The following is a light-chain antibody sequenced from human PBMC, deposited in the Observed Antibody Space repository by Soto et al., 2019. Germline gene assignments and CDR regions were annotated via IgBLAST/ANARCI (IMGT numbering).Light chain of an antibody. CDR2: GAS. Sequence: EIVLTQSPGTLSLSPGERVTLSCRASQSVNSSYLAWYQHKPGQAPRLLIYGASTRATGIPDRFSGSGSGTDFTLTIARLEPGDVAVYYCQQYGNSPQTFGQGTKVDSK. J-gene: IGKJ1*01. CDR1: QSVNSSY. V-gene: IGKV3-20*01. CDR3: QQYGNSPQT.